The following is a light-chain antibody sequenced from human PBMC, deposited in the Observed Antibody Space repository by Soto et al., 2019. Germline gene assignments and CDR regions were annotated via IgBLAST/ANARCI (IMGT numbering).Light chain of an antibody. J-gene: IGKJ3*01. V-gene: IGKV3-20*01. CDR3: YQYYSSPHT. CDR2: ATS. CDR1: QTISRVD. Sequence: EIVLTQSPGTLSLSPGETATLSCRTSQTISRVDLAWYQQRPGQAPSLPVSATSRRATGIPDRFNGYGSGTDFTLTISSLEPEDFGVYYCYQYYSSPHTFGPGTRVDIK.